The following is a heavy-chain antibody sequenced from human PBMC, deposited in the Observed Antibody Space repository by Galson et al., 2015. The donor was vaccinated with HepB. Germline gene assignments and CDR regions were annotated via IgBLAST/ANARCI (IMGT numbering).Heavy chain of an antibody. V-gene: IGHV3-23*01. CDR3: AKDLARITKIVGAMRRAHKGFDS. CDR2: ISGSGGTT. CDR1: GFTFSSYA. D-gene: IGHD3-22*01. Sequence: SLRLSCAASGFTFSSYAMSWVRQAPGKGLEWVSGISGSGGTTYYADYVKGRFTVSRDNSKNTLYLQMNRLRAEDTAVYYCAKDLARITKIVGAMRRAHKGFDSWGQGTLVTVSS. J-gene: IGHJ5*01.